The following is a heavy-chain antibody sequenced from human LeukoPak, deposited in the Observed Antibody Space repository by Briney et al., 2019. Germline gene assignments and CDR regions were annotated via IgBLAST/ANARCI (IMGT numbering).Heavy chain of an antibody. Sequence: GGSLRLSCEASGFTYSTHWMSWVRQAPGKVLEWVANIKEDGKQKYYVDSVKGRFTISRDNARKSLYLQMNSLRAEDTAVYYCASGFLDDFWSGHFWGQGTLVTVSS. D-gene: IGHD3-3*01. CDR1: GFTYSTHW. J-gene: IGHJ4*02. CDR2: IKEDGKQK. CDR3: ASGFLDDFWSGHF. V-gene: IGHV3-7*01.